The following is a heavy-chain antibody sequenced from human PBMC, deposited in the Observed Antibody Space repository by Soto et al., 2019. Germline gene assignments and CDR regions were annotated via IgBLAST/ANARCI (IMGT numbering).Heavy chain of an antibody. CDR2: IYYSGTT. CDR3: ARGHYYYGMDA. CDR1: NGSVSSGTYS. V-gene: IGHV4-30-2*01. J-gene: IGHJ6*02. Sequence: SETLSLTCTVSNGSVSSGTYSWSWVRQPPGKGLEWIGYIYYSGTTYYTPSLKSRLTMSMDSANDHFPLNLTSVTAADTAVYFCARGHYYYGMDAWGQGITVTVSS.